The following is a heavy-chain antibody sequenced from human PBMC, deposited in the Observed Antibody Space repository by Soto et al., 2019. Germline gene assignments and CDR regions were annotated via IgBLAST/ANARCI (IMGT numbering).Heavy chain of an antibody. D-gene: IGHD6-19*01. CDR1: GYTFTGDH. V-gene: IGHV1-46*03. J-gene: IGHJ4*02. CDR2: INPNSGGV. CDR3: ARGEVHSSGWNFDY. Sequence: QVQLVQSGPEVKKPGASVKVSCKASGYTFTGDHMHWVRQAPGQGLEWMGRINPNSGGVNYAQKLQGRVTMPRDTSASVAYMELGSLRSDDTAVYYCARGEVHSSGWNFDYWGQGTLVIVSS.